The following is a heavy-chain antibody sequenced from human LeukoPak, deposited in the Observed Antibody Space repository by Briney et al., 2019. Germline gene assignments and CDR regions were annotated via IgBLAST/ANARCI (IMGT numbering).Heavy chain of an antibody. J-gene: IGHJ3*02. CDR1: GLSFSDHW. V-gene: IGHV3-7*01. CDR3: ARVDGSHLIDAFDI. Sequence: GGSLRLSCAASGLSFSDHWMTWVRHPPGKGLEWVATIKQDGSVKYYLDSVKGRFTISRDNAKNSLYLQMNSLGAEDTAVNYCARVDGSHLIDAFDIWGQGTMVTVSS. D-gene: IGHD1-26*01. CDR2: IKQDGSVK.